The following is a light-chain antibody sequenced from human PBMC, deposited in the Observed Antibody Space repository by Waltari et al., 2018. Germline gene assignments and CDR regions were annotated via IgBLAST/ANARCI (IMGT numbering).Light chain of an antibody. J-gene: IGLJ3*02. CDR2: YDD. Sequence: QSVLTQPPSVSEAPRQRVAISCSGSRSNIGKNAVNWYLQVPGKAPKLLIYYDDLLPSGVSDRFSGSRSDTSASLAISGLQSEDEGDYYCATWDNTLSGWVFGGGTRLTVL. V-gene: IGLV1-36*01. CDR1: RSNIGKNA. CDR3: ATWDNTLSGWV.